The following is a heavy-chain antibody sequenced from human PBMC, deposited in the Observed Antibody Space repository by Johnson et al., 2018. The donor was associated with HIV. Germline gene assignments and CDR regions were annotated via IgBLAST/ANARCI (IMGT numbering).Heavy chain of an antibody. V-gene: IGHV3-7*01. CDR2: IKYDGSGK. J-gene: IGHJ3*02. CDR3: ARSNAFDI. Sequence: VQLVESGGGLVQPGGSLRLSCAASGFTFSSYWMNWVRQAPGKGLEWVAGIKYDGSGKFCVDSVKGRFTISRDNAKDSLFLQMNSLRAEDTAVYYCARSNAFDIWGQGTMVTVSP. CDR1: GFTFSSYW.